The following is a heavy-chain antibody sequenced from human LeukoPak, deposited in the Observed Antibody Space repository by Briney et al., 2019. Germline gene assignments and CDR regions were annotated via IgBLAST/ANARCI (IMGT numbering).Heavy chain of an antibody. Sequence: GGSLRLSCAASGFIFSSFWMTWVRRAPGKGLEWVAVISYDGSNKYYANSVKGRFTISRDNSKNTLYLQMNSLRAEDTAVYYCARDPVVAALTWYYGMDVWGQGTTVTVSS. D-gene: IGHD2-15*01. J-gene: IGHJ6*02. V-gene: IGHV3-30-3*01. CDR2: ISYDGSNK. CDR3: ARDPVVAALTWYYGMDV. CDR1: GFIFSSFW.